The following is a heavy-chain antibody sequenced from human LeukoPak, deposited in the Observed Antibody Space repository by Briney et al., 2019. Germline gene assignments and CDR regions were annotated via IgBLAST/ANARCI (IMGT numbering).Heavy chain of an antibody. V-gene: IGHV3-9*01. J-gene: IGHJ4*02. CDR3: AKDRKSMVRGVMADY. D-gene: IGHD3-10*01. CDR2: ISWNSGSI. CDR1: GFTFDDYA. Sequence: GGSLRLSCAASGFTFDDYAMPWVRQAPGKGLEWVSGISWNSGSIGYADSVKGRFTISRDNAKNSLYLQMNSLRAEDSSLYYCAKDRKSMVRGVMADYWGQGTLVTVSS.